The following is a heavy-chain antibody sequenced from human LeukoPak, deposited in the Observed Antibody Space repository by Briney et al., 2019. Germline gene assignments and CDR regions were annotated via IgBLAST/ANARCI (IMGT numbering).Heavy chain of an antibody. CDR1: GFTVSSNY. Sequence: GGSLRLSCAASGFTVSSNYMNWLRQAPGKGLEWVSVIYSGGSTYYADSVKGRFTISRDNSKNTLYPRMNSPRPEDTAVYYCARDRGSYAWDYWGQGTLVTVSS. J-gene: IGHJ4*02. CDR3: ARDRGSYAWDY. CDR2: IYSGGST. D-gene: IGHD5-12*01. V-gene: IGHV3-66*02.